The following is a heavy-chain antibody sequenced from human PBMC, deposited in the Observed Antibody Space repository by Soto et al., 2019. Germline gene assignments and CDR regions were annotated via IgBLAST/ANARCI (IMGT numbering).Heavy chain of an antibody. Sequence: GGSLRLSCAASGFTFSSYSMNWVRQAPGKGLEWVSYISSSSSTIYYADSVKGRFTISRDNAKNSLYLQMNSLRDEDTAVYYCARKNTYYYDSSGRMDVWGQGTTVNVSS. J-gene: IGHJ6*02. V-gene: IGHV3-48*02. D-gene: IGHD3-22*01. CDR2: ISSSSSTI. CDR3: ARKNTYYYDSSGRMDV. CDR1: GFTFSSYS.